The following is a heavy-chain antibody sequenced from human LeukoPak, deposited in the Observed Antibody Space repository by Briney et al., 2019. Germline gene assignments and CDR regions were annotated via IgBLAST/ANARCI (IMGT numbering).Heavy chain of an antibody. V-gene: IGHV1-2*06. CDR2: INPNSGGT. D-gene: IGHD3-10*01. J-gene: IGHJ4*02. Sequence: EASVKVSCKASGYTFTGYYMHWVRQAPGQGLEWMGRINPNSGGTNYAQKFQGRVTMTRDTSISTAYMELSRLRSDDTAVYYRARDPGQYYYGSGSPNYWGQGTLVTVSS. CDR1: GYTFTGYY. CDR3: ARDPGQYYYGSGSPNY.